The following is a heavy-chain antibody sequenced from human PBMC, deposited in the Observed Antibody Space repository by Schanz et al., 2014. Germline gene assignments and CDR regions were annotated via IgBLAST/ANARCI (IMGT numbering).Heavy chain of an antibody. CDR3: ARDRLECGAECYSVEVFEI. D-gene: IGHD2-21*01. J-gene: IGHJ4*02. V-gene: IGHV3-11*01. Sequence: QVQLVESGGGLVKPGGSLRLSCAASGFTFSDHYMAWIRQAPGKGLEWVSIISNTGTFIYYADSVRGRFVISRDNAKSSLFLQMKGLRAEDTAVYYCARDRLECGAECYSVEVFEIWGQGTLVIVSS. CDR2: ISNTGTFI. CDR1: GFTFSDHY.